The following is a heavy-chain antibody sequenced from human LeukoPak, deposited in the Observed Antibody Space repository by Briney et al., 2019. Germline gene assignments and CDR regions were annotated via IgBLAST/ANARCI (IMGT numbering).Heavy chain of an antibody. V-gene: IGHV1-8*01. J-gene: IGHJ4*02. CDR1: GYTFSTYD. D-gene: IGHD3-10*01. CDR2: MNPNSGNT. Sequence: GASVKVSCKASGYTFSTYDINWVRQATGQGLEWMGWMNPNSGNTGYAQKFQGRVTMTRNTSISTAYMELSGLRSEDTAVYYCAGVRYYGPGIYYRGLAYWGQGSLVTVSS. CDR3: AGVRYYGPGIYYRGLAY.